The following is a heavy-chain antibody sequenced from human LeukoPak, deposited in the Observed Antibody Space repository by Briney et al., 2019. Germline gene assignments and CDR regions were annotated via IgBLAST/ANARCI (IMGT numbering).Heavy chain of an antibody. D-gene: IGHD6-13*01. CDR1: GGTFSSYT. V-gene: IGHV1-69*02. Sequence: ASVKASCKASGGTFSSYTISWVRQAPGQGLQWMGRIIPILGIANYAQKFQGRVTITADKSTSTAYMELSSLRSEDTAVYYCARGAAAGPSRYPRSTQDVDYWGQGTLVTVSS. J-gene: IGHJ4*02. CDR3: ARGAAAGPSRYPRSTQDVDY. CDR2: IIPILGIA.